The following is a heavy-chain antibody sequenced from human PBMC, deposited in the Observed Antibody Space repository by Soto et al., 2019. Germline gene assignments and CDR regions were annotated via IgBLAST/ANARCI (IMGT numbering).Heavy chain of an antibody. CDR2: IYYIGST. CDR3: ARDLQYSRLFYGMDV. V-gene: IGHV4-59*12. CDR1: GGSISSYY. J-gene: IGHJ6*02. Sequence: SETLSLTCTVSGGSISSYYWSWIRQPPGKGLEWIEYIYYIGSTYYNPSLKSRVTISIDTSKNQFSLKLTSVTAADTAVYYCARDLQYSRLFYGMDVWGQGTLVTVSS. D-gene: IGHD6-13*01.